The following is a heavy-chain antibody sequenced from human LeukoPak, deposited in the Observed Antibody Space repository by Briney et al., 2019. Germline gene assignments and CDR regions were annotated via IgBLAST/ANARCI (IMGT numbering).Heavy chain of an antibody. CDR1: GFTFSSYA. J-gene: IGHJ3*02. D-gene: IGHD3-22*01. CDR2: INWNGGST. V-gene: IGHV3-20*04. Sequence: GGSLRLSCAASGFTFSSYAMSWVRQAPGKGLEWVSTINWNGGSTGYADSVKGRFTISRDNAKNSLYLQMNSLRAEDTALYYCAKARGLIGGAFDIWGQGTMVTVSS. CDR3: AKARGLIGGAFDI.